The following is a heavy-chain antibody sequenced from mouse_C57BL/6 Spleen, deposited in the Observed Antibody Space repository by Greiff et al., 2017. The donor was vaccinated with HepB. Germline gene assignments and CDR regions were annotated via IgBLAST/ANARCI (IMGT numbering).Heavy chain of an antibody. CDR3: AREDYGSSYDWYFDV. Sequence: ESGPGLVKPSQSLSLTCSVTGYSITSGYYWNWIRQFPGNKLEWMCYISYDGSNNYNPSLKNRISITRDTSKNQFFLKLNSVTTEDTATYYCAREDYGSSYDWYFDVWGTGTTVTVSS. CDR2: ISYDGSN. CDR1: GYSITSGYY. J-gene: IGHJ1*03. V-gene: IGHV3-6*01. D-gene: IGHD1-1*01.